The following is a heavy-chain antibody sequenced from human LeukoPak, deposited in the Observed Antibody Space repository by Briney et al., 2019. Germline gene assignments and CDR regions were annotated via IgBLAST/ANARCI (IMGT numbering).Heavy chain of an antibody. V-gene: IGHV1-18*01. Sequence: ASVKVSCKAAGYTFTSYGISWVRQAPGQGLEWMGWISAYNGNTNYAQKLQGRVTMTTDTSTSTAYMELRSLRSDDTAVYYCARDRGVDYCSGGSCSHYYYYMDVWGKGTTVTISS. CDR3: ARDRGVDYCSGGSCSHYYYYMDV. J-gene: IGHJ6*03. D-gene: IGHD2-15*01. CDR1: GYTFTSYG. CDR2: ISAYNGNT.